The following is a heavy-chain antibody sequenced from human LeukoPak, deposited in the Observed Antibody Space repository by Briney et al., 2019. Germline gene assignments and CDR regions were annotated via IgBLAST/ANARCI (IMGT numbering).Heavy chain of an antibody. CDR2: IYNSGST. CDR3: ARTGDRAFDI. CDR1: GGSISSSIYY. J-gene: IGHJ3*02. D-gene: IGHD7-27*01. V-gene: IGHV4-39*07. Sequence: PSETLSLTCTVSGGSISSSIYYWGWIRQSPGKGLEWIGSIYNSGSTYYNPSLKSRVTISVDTSKNQFSLKLSSVTAADTAVYYCARTGDRAFDIWGQGTMVTVSS.